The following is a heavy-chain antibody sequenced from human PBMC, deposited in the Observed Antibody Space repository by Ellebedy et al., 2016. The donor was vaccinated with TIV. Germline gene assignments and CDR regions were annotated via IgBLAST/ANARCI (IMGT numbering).Heavy chain of an antibody. D-gene: IGHD6-19*01. Sequence: GESLKISCAASGFTFSSYGMHWVRQAPGKGLEWVAVLWYYGSNKYYADSVKGRFTISRDNSKNTLYLQMNSLRAEDTAVYYGAREQGSGWGAFDYWGQGTLVTVSS. CDR2: LWYYGSNK. V-gene: IGHV3-33*01. J-gene: IGHJ4*02. CDR1: GFTFSSYG. CDR3: AREQGSGWGAFDY.